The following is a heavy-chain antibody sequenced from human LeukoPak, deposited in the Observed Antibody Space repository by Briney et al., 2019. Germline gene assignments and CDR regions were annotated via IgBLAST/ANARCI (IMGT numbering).Heavy chain of an antibody. J-gene: IGHJ1*01. CDR3: ARELYCSSTSCPSQH. V-gene: IGHV4-59*01. Sequence: PSETLSLTCTVSGGSISSYYWSWIRQPPGKGLEWIGYIYYSGSTNYNPSLKSRVTISVDTSKNQFSLKLSSVTAADTAVYYCARELYCSSTSCPSQHWGQGTLVTVSS. D-gene: IGHD2-2*01. CDR1: GGSISSYY. CDR2: IYYSGST.